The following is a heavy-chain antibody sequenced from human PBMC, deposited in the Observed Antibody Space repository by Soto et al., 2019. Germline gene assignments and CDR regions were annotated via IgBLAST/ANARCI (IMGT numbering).Heavy chain of an antibody. D-gene: IGHD6-6*01. CDR2: NYYSGIT. CDR1: GGSISSGGYY. Sequence: SETLSLTCTVSGGSISSGGYYWTWIRQHPGKGLEWIGYNYYSGITYYNPSLKSRVTISLDTSKNQFSLKLSSVTAADTAVYYCARGSSIAGLYYGMDVWGQGTTDTVSS. V-gene: IGHV4-31*03. CDR3: ARGSSIAGLYYGMDV. J-gene: IGHJ6*02.